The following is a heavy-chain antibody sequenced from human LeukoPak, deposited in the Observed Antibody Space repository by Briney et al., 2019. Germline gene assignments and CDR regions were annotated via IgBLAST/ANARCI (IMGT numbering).Heavy chain of an antibody. CDR3: ASVYYDSSGSF. J-gene: IGHJ3*01. CDR1: GGSFSGYY. V-gene: IGHV4-34*01. CDR2: INHSGST. Sequence: SETLSLTCAVYGGSFSGYYWSWIRQPPGKGLEWIGEINHSGSTNHNPSLKSRVTISVDTSKNQFSLKLSSVTAADTAVYYCASVYYDSSGSFWGQGTMVTVSS. D-gene: IGHD3-22*01.